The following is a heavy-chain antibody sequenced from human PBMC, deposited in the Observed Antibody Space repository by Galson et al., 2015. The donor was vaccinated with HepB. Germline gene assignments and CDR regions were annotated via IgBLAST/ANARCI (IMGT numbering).Heavy chain of an antibody. J-gene: IGHJ4*02. CDR2: IIPILGIT. D-gene: IGHD3-9*01. CDR3: ARGSDWGPTDY. Sequence: SVKVSCKASGGTFNSYAISWVRQAPGQGLEWRGRIIPILGITNYAQKFQGRVTITADKSTSTAYMELSSLRSEDTAVYYCARGSDWGPTDYWGQGTLVTVSS. CDR1: GGTFNSYA. V-gene: IGHV1-69*04.